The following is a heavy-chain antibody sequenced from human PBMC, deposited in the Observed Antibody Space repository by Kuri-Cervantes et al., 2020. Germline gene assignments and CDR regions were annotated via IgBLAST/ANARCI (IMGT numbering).Heavy chain of an antibody. V-gene: IGHV3-21*01. J-gene: IGHJ6*02. Sequence: LSLTCATSGFTFSNYAMSWVRQAPGKGLEWVSSISSSSSYIYYADSVKGRFTISRDNAKNSLYLQMNSLRAEDTAVYYCARDLGSGSYYNAHYYYYGMDVWGQGTTVTVSS. CDR3: ARDLGSGSYYNAHYYYYGMDV. CDR2: ISSSSSYI. D-gene: IGHD3-10*01. CDR1: GFTFSNYA.